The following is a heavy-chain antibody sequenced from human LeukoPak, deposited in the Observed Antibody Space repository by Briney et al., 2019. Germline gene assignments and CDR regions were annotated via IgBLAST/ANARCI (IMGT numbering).Heavy chain of an antibody. CDR3: ARDQLGGYCGSSRCYTSFNS. J-gene: IGHJ4*02. CDR1: GFTVSSNY. D-gene: IGHD2-2*02. V-gene: IGHV3-53*01. Sequence: GGSLRLSCAASGFTVSSNYMSWVRQAPGKGLEWVSILDSGGRTYYADTVKGRFTISRNNSKNTLYLQMNSLRAEDTAIYYCARDQLGGYCGSSRCYTSFNSWGQGTLVTVSS. CDR2: LDSGGRT.